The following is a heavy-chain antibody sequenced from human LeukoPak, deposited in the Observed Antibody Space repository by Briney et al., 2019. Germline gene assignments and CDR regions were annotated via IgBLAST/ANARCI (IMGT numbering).Heavy chain of an antibody. CDR1: GFTFSDYA. J-gene: IGHJ3*02. CDR3: AKSLPLICSGGSCDNDGFDI. CDR2: ISGSGRTI. Sequence: KAGGSLRLSCIASGFTFSDYAVAWIRQAPGKGLECISSISGSGRTINYADSVKGRFTISRDNAKNSLFLQMNSLRAEDTVVYYCAKSLPLICSGGSCDNDGFDIWGQGTMVTVSS. D-gene: IGHD2-15*01. V-gene: IGHV3-11*01.